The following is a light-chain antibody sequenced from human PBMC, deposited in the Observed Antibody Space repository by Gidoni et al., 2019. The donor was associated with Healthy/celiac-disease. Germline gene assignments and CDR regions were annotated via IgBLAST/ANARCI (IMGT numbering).Light chain of an antibody. CDR2: WAS. Sequence: DIVMTQSPDSLSVPLGERATITCKSSQSVLYSSNNENYLAWYQQKPGQPPKLLIYWASTRASGVPDRFSGSGSGTDFTLTISSLQAGDVAVYYCQQYYTNPRTFGQGTKVEIK. CDR1: QSVLYSSNNENY. J-gene: IGKJ1*01. V-gene: IGKV4-1*01. CDR3: QQYYTNPRT.